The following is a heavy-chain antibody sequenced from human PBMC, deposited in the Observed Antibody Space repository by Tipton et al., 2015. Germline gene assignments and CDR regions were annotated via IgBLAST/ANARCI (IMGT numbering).Heavy chain of an antibody. J-gene: IGHJ4*02. CDR3: ACQDYDSLTRDYQTVDY. V-gene: IGHV4-59*08. CDR1: SDSISKYY. CDR2: IQYSGST. D-gene: IGHD3-9*01. Sequence: TLSLTCSVSSDSISKYYWSWIRQPPGKELEWIGYIQYSGSTNYNPSLKSRVTISIDKSKNQFSLKLTSVTAADTAVYYCACQDYDSLTRDYQTVDYWGQGTLVTVSS.